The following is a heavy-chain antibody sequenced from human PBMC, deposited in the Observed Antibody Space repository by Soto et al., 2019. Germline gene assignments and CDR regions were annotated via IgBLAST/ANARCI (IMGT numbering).Heavy chain of an antibody. CDR3: ARIYCTNGVCQEAYGMDV. CDR1: GYTFTSYA. D-gene: IGHD2-8*01. J-gene: IGHJ6*02. CDR2: INAGNGNT. Sequence: ASVKVSCKASGYTFTSYAMHWLRQAPGQRLEWMGWINAGNGNTKYSQKFQGRVTITRDTSASTAYMELSSLRSEDTAVYYCARIYCTNGVCQEAYGMDVWGQGTTVTVSS. V-gene: IGHV1-3*01.